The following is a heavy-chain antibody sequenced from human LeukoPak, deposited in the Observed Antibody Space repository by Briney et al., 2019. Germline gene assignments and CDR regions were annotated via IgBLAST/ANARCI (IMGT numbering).Heavy chain of an antibody. Sequence: GGSLRLSCAASGFTFSSYGMSWVRQAPGKGLEWVSAISGGGGSTYYADSVKGRFAISRDNSKNTLYLQMNSRRAEDTAVYYCAKAYYGDHPTPYYYYYMDVWGKGTTVTISS. CDR3: AKAYYGDHPTPYYYYYMDV. V-gene: IGHV3-23*01. D-gene: IGHD4-17*01. CDR1: GFTFSSYG. CDR2: ISGGGGST. J-gene: IGHJ6*03.